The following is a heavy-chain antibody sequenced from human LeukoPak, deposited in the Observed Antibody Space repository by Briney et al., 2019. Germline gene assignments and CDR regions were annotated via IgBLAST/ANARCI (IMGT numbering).Heavy chain of an antibody. CDR3: ARDRYSSGWYILNYFDY. D-gene: IGHD6-19*01. CDR1: GFTFSSYS. J-gene: IGHJ4*02. V-gene: IGHV3-21*01. Sequence: PGGSLRLSCAASGFTFSSYSMNWVRQAPGKGLEWVSSISSSSSYIYYADSVKGRFTISRDNAKDSLYLQMNSLRAEDTAVYYCARDRYSSGWYILNYFDYWGQGTLVTVSS. CDR2: ISSSSSYI.